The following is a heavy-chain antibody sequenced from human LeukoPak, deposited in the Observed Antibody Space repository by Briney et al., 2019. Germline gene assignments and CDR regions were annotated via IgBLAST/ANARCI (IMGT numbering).Heavy chain of an antibody. CDR1: GFTVSSNY. V-gene: IGHV3-30*03. J-gene: IGHJ4*02. Sequence: GGSLRLSCAASGFTVSSNYMSWVRQAPGKGLEWVAVISYDGSNKYYADSVKGRFTISRDNSKNTLYLQMNSLRAEDTAVYYCARDPRHSSTDYWGQGTLVTVSS. CDR3: ARDPRHSSTDY. CDR2: ISYDGSNK. D-gene: IGHD6-19*01.